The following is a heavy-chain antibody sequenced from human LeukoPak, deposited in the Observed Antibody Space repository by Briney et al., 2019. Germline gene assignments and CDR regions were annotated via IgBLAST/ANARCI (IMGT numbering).Heavy chain of an antibody. CDR3: ASFSYYYDSSGPGDDAFDI. V-gene: IGHV1-69*13. CDR2: IIPIFGTA. D-gene: IGHD3-22*01. J-gene: IGHJ3*02. CDR1: GGIFSSYA. Sequence: SVKVSCKASGGIFSSYAISWVRQAPGQGLEWMGGIIPIFGTANYAQKFQGRVTITADESTSTAYMELSSLRSEDTAVYYCASFSYYYDSSGPGDDAFDIWGQGTMVTVSS.